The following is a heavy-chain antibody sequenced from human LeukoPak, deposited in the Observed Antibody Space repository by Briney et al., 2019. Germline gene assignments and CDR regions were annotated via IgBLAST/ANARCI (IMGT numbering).Heavy chain of an antibody. J-gene: IGHJ4*02. CDR3: AELLYFSYFDY. CDR1: GFTFSAYA. CDR2: ISGST. Sequence: GGSLRLSCEASGFTFSAYAMTWVRQAPGKGLEWVSTISGSTYYADSVKGRFTISRDNSNNTLYLQMNSLRAEDTAVYYCAELLYFSYFDYWGQGTLVTVSS. V-gene: IGHV3-23*01. D-gene: IGHD2-2*02.